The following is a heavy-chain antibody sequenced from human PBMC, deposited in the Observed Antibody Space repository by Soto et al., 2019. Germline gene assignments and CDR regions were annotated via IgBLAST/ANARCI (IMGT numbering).Heavy chain of an antibody. D-gene: IGHD2-2*01. CDR1: GGSISSGDYY. J-gene: IGHJ3*02. CDR3: AREGDIVLVPAAISGPHNAFDI. Sequence: QVQLQESGPGLVKPSQTLSLTCTVSGGSISSGDYYWSWIRQPPGKGLEWIGYIYYSGSTYYNPSLKSRVTISVDTSKNQFSLKLSSVTAADTAVYYCAREGDIVLVPAAISGPHNAFDIWGQGTMVTVSS. V-gene: IGHV4-30-4*01. CDR2: IYYSGST.